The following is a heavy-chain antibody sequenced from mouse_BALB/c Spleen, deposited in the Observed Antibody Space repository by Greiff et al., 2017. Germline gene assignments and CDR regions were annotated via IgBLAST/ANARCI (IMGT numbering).Heavy chain of an antibody. CDR3: AREAYYDYDDGFAY. CDR2: IYPGNVNT. CDR1: GYTFTSYY. J-gene: IGHJ3*01. V-gene: IGHV1S56*01. D-gene: IGHD2-4*01. Sequence: QVQLQQSGPELVKPGASVRISCKASGYTFTSYYIHWVKQRPGQGLEWIGWIYPGNVNTKYNEKFKGKATLTADKSSSTAYMQLSSLTSEDSAVYFCAREAYYDYDDGFAYWGQGTLVTVSA.